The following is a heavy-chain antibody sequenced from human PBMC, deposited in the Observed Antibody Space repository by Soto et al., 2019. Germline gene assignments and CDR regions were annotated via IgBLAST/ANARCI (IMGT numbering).Heavy chain of an antibody. J-gene: IGHJ4*02. D-gene: IGHD1-26*01. CDR3: AKVGYSGSYPPFDY. CDR1: GFTFSSYG. Sequence: QVQLVESGGGVVQPGRSLRLSCAASGFTFSSYGMHWVRQAPGKGLEWVAVISYDGSNKYYADSVKGRFTISRDNSKNTLYRQMNSLRAEDTAVYYCAKVGYSGSYPPFDYWGQGTLVTVSS. CDR2: ISYDGSNK. V-gene: IGHV3-30*18.